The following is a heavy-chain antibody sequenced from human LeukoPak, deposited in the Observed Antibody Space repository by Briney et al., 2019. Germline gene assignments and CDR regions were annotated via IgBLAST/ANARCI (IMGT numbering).Heavy chain of an antibody. D-gene: IGHD5-24*01. J-gene: IGHJ2*01. CDR2: IYQSGST. Sequence: SETLSLTCAVSGYSISSDYYWGWIRQPPGKGLEWIGSIYQSGSTHYNPSLKSRVTISVDTSKNQFSLKLSSVTAAGTAVYYCARNSSSDGYKSARSFDLWGRGTLVTVSS. CDR3: ARNSSSDGYKSARSFDL. V-gene: IGHV4-38-2*01. CDR1: GYSISSDYY.